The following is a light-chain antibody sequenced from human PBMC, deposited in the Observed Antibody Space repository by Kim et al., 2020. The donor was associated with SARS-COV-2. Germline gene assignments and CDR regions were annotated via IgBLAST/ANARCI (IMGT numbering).Light chain of an antibody. CDR3: QQYHNYYT. V-gene: IGKV3-15*01. J-gene: IGKJ2*01. Sequence: LSVSPGERATLSCRASQTVTGRLAWYQQKSGQAPRLVMYDVSTRASGIPARFSGSWSGTEFTLTISSLESEDFAVYYCQQYHNYYTFGQGTKLEI. CDR1: QTVTGR. CDR2: DVS.